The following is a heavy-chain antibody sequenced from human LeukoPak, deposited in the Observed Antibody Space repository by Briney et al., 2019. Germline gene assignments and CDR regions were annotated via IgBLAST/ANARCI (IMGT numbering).Heavy chain of an antibody. J-gene: IGHJ4*02. CDR3: ARGGDGYNYVDY. CDR1: GFTFSSNS. Sequence: GGSLRLSCAASGFTFSSNSMNWVRQAPGKGLEWVSSISSSSSYIYYADSVKGRFTISRDNAKNSLYLQMNSLRAEDTAVYYCARGGDGYNYVDYWGQGTLVTVSS. V-gene: IGHV3-21*01. CDR2: ISSSSSYI. D-gene: IGHD5-24*01.